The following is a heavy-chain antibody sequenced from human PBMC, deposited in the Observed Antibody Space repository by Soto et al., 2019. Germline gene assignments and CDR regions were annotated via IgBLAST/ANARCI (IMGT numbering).Heavy chain of an antibody. CDR3: ARDRSSSWYTYYGMDV. CDR2: ISAYNGNT. J-gene: IGHJ6*02. Sequence: ASVKVSCKASGYTFTSYGISWVRQAPGQGLEWMGWISAYNGNTNHAQKLQGRVTMTTDTSTSTAYMELRSLRSDDTAVYYCARDRSSSWYTYYGMDVWGQGTTVTVSS. V-gene: IGHV1-18*04. CDR1: GYTFTSYG. D-gene: IGHD6-13*01.